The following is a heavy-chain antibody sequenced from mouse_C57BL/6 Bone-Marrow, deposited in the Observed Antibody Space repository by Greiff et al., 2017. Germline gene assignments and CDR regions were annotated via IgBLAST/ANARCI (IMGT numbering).Heavy chain of an antibody. CDR3: ARQRYDYVYAMDY. D-gene: IGHD2-4*01. Sequence: KLVESVSLFFPPFFSLKLSFTSSLFTFSDYGMAWVRQAPRKGPEWVAFISNLAYSIYYADTVTGRFTISRENAKNTLYLEMSSLRSEDTAMYYCARQRYDYVYAMDYWGQGTSVTVSS. J-gene: IGHJ4*01. CDR2: ISNLAYSI. V-gene: IGHV5-15*01. CDR1: LFTFSDYG.